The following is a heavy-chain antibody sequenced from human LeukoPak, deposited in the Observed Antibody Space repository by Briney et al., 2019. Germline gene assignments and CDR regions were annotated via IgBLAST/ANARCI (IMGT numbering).Heavy chain of an antibody. CDR1: GDSISSYY. CDR2: IYYSGST. J-gene: IGHJ4*02. Sequence: SETLSLTCNVSGDSISSYYWSWIRQPPGKGLEWIGYIYYSGSTNYNPSLKSRVTISVDTSKNQFSLKLSSVTAADTAVYYCARDRYSYGYDTYFDYWGQGTLVTVSS. D-gene: IGHD5-18*01. CDR3: ARDRYSYGYDTYFDY. V-gene: IGHV4-59*01.